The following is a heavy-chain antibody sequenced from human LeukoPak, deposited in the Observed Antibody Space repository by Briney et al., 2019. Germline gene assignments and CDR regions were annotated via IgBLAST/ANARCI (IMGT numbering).Heavy chain of an antibody. V-gene: IGHV4-4*02. CDR1: GGSISSGNR. Sequence: SGTLSLTCAVSGGSISSGNRWSWVRQPPGKGLEWIGEIYHSGNTNYNPSLKSRVTISVDKSKNQFSLNLSSVTAADTAVYYCASIGLATIGALDIWGQGTKVTVSS. J-gene: IGHJ3*02. D-gene: IGHD5-24*01. CDR2: IYHSGNT. CDR3: ASIGLATIGALDI.